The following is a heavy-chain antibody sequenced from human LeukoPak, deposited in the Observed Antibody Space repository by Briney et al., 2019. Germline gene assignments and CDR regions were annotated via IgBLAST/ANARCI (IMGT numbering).Heavy chain of an antibody. J-gene: IGHJ4*02. D-gene: IGHD3-22*01. V-gene: IGHV4-4*02. Sequence: SGTLSLTCAVSGGSISSSNWWSWVRQPPGKGLEWIGEIYHSGSTNYNPSLKSRFTISVDKSKNQFSLRLSSVTAADAAVYYCASAGHDGIGYKVCWGQGTLVTVSS. CDR1: GGSISSSNW. CDR3: ASAGHDGIGYKVC. CDR2: IYHSGST.